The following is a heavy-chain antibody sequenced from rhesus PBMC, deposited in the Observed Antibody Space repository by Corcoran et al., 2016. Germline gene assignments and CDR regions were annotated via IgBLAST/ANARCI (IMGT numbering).Heavy chain of an antibody. Sequence: QVQLQESGPGLVKPSETLSLTCAVSGGSISSGYYYWSWIRQPPGKGLECIVYITYSGSTSYNPSLKRRVTISRDTYKNQFCLKLSSVTAADTAVYYCARVLPYSGSWDDCDYWGQGVLVTVSS. CDR1: GGSISSGYYY. D-gene: IGHD6-25*01. CDR3: ARVLPYSGSWDDCDY. J-gene: IGHJ4*01. V-gene: IGHV4-122*02. CDR2: ITYSGST.